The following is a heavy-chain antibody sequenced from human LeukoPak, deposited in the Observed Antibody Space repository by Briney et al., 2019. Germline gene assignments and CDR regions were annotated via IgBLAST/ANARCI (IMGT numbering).Heavy chain of an antibody. V-gene: IGHV4-34*01. Sequence: SETLSLTCAVYGGSFSGYYWSWIRQPPGKGLEWIGEINHSGSTNYNPSLKSRVTISVDTSKNQFSLKLSSVTAADTAVYYCARDTYYYDSSGYSNWFDPWGQGTLVTVSS. CDR1: GGSFSGYY. J-gene: IGHJ5*02. CDR2: INHSGST. CDR3: ARDTYYYDSSGYSNWFDP. D-gene: IGHD3-22*01.